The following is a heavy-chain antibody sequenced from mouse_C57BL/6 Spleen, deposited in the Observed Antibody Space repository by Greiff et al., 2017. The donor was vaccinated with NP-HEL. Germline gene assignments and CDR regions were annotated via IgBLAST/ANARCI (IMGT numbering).Heavy chain of an antibody. J-gene: IGHJ1*03. V-gene: IGHV1-4*01. CDR1: GYTFTSYT. CDR2: INPSSGYT. Sequence: VKLMESGAELARPGASVKMSCKASGYTFTSYTMHWVKQRPGQGLEWIGYINPSSGYTKYNQKFKDKATLTADKSSSTAYMQLSSLTSEDSAVYYCARSYYGSIWYFDVWGTGTTVTVSS. D-gene: IGHD1-1*01. CDR3: ARSYYGSIWYFDV.